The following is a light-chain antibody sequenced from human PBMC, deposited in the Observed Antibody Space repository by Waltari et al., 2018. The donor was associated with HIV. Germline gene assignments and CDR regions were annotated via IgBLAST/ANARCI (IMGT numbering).Light chain of an antibody. CDR1: SSDVGNYNL. V-gene: IGLV2-23*02. J-gene: IGLJ3*02. CDR2: EVT. CDR3: CSSAVSSTWV. Sequence: QSALTQPASVSGSPGQSITISCTGTSSDVGNYNLVSWYQQHPGKAPKLMIYEVTKRPSGFTNRFSGSKSGNTASLTSSGLQAEDEAEYYWCSSAVSSTWVFVGRTHLTVL.